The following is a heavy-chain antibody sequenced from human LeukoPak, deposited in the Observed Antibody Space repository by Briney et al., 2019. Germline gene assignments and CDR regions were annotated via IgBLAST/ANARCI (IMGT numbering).Heavy chain of an antibody. D-gene: IGHD6-6*01. V-gene: IGHV4-34*01. Sequence: SETLSLTCAVYGGSFSGYYWGWIRQPPGKGLEWIGEINHSGSTNYNPSLKSRVTISVDTSKNQFSLKLSSVTAADTAVYYCARVRQYYMDVWGKGTTVTVSS. J-gene: IGHJ6*03. CDR2: INHSGST. CDR3: ARVRQYYMDV. CDR1: GGSFSGYY.